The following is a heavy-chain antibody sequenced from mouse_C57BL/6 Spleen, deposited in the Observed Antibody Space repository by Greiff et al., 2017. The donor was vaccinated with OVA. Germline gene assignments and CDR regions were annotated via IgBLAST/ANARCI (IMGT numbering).Heavy chain of an antibody. CDR1: GYTFTDYY. Sequence: EVQLQQSGPELVKPGASVKISCKASGYTFTDYYMNWVKQSHGKSLEWIGDINPNNGGTSYNQKFKGKATLTVDKSSSTAYMELRSLTSEDAAVYCCARDYDYFDYWGQGTTLTVSS. V-gene: IGHV1-26*01. CDR3: ARDYDYFDY. D-gene: IGHD1-1*01. CDR2: INPNNGGT. J-gene: IGHJ2*01.